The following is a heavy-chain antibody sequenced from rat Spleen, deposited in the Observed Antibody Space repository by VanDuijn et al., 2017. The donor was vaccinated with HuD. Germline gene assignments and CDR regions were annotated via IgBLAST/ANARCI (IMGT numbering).Heavy chain of an antibody. Sequence: EVQLVESGGGLVQPGGSLRLSCVASGLTFNNYWMTWIRQAPTKGLEWVATISYDGRSTYYRDSVKGRFTISRDNAKSTLYLQMDSLRSEDTATYYCASLTHSEGVMDAWGQGASVTVSS. D-gene: IGHD1-1*01. V-gene: IGHV5-29*01. CDR2: ISYDGRST. CDR3: ASLTHSEGVMDA. J-gene: IGHJ4*01. CDR1: GLTFNNYW.